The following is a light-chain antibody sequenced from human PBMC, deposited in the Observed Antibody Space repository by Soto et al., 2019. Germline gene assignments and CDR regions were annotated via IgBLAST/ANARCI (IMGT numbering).Light chain of an antibody. J-gene: IGKJ1*01. V-gene: IGKV3-20*01. CDR1: QSVRFNY. Sequence: EIVLTQSPGTLSLSPGERATLSCRASQSVRFNYLAWYQQKPGQAPRLLIYDASRRATGIPDRFSGSGSGTDFSLTISRLEPEDFAVYYCQQHGRSSWTFGQGTKVEIK. CDR2: DAS. CDR3: QQHGRSSWT.